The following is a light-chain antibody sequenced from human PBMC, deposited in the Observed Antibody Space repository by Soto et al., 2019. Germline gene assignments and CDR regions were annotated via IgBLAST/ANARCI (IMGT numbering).Light chain of an antibody. CDR1: QSVSTW. CDR3: QQYYSFPWT. CDR2: MAS. V-gene: IGKV1-5*03. Sequence: DIQMTQSPSTLSASVGDRVTITCRASQSVSTWLAWYQQKPGKAPQVLISMASTLESGVPSRFSGSGSGTDFTLTISCLQSEDFATYYCQQYYSFPWTFGQGTKVDIK. J-gene: IGKJ1*01.